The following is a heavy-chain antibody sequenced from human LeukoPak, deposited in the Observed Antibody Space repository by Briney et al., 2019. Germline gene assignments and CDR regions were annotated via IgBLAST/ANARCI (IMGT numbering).Heavy chain of an antibody. V-gene: IGHV5-10-1*01. D-gene: IGHD3-10*01. CDR2: IDPSDSYT. CDR3: ATPSVGGSGSYPY. Sequence: GESLQIFCKSSGGCITSYWISHVRQMPGKGLEWMGRIDPSDSYTNYSPSFQGHVTISADKSISTPYLQWSSLKASDTAMFYCATPSVGGSGSYPYWGQGTLVTVSS. J-gene: IGHJ4*02. CDR1: GGCITSYW.